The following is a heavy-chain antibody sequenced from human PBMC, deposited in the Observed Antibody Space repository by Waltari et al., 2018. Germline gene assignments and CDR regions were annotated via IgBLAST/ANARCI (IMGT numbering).Heavy chain of an antibody. CDR2: INEDGSVK. CDR3: ASGGHVDY. J-gene: IGHJ4*02. CDR1: GLPFSRFW. V-gene: IGHV3-7*01. Sequence: EVQLVESGGGLVQPGGSLRLSCAASGLPFSRFWMTWVCPGPGKGLEWVANINEDGSVKHYVDSVKGRFTISRDNAKNSLFLQMNSLRADDTAVYYCASGGHVDYCGQGTLVTVSS.